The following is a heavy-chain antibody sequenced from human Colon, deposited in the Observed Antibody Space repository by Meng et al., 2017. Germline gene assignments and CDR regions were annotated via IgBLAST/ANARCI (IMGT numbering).Heavy chain of an antibody. CDR3: ARHGGWHFDY. CDR1: GGSISSSQW. Sequence: LQEAGPGLVEPSGTLSLTCEVLGGSISSSQWWSWVRQPPGKGLEWIGQIYLGGSPAYSPSLESRITMSVDKSNNQFSLRLRSVTAADTAVYYCARHGGWHFDYWGQGTLVTVSS. V-gene: IGHV4-4*02. J-gene: IGHJ4*02. CDR2: IYLGGSP. D-gene: IGHD6-19*01.